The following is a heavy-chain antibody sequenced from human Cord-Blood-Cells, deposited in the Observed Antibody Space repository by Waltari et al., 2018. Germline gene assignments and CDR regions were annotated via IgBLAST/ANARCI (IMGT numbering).Heavy chain of an antibody. CDR3: ARQAGDYYYYGMDV. Sequence: QVQLQESGPGLVKPSETLSLTCTVSGGSISSYYWSWIRQPAGKGLEWIGRIDNSGSTYYNPSLKIRVTRSVDTSKNQFSLKRSSVTAADTAVYYCARQAGDYYYYGMDVWGQGTTVTVSS. V-gene: IGHV4-4*07. CDR2: IDNSGST. CDR1: GGSISSYY. J-gene: IGHJ6*02. D-gene: IGHD4-17*01.